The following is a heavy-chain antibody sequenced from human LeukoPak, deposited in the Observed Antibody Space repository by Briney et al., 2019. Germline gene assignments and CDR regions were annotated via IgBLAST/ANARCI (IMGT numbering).Heavy chain of an antibody. CDR3: AGGDIVVVPAASGFDY. CDR2: IIPIFGTA. CDR1: GGTFSSYA. Sequence: VASVKVSCKASGGTFSSYAISWVRQAPGQGLEWMGGIIPIFGTANYAQKFQGRVTITADESTSTAYMELSSLRSEDTAVYYCAGGDIVVVPAASGFDYWGRGTLVTVSS. J-gene: IGHJ4*02. V-gene: IGHV1-69*13. D-gene: IGHD2-2*01.